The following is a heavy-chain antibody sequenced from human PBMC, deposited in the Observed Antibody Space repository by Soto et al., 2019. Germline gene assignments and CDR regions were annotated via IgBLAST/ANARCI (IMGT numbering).Heavy chain of an antibody. J-gene: IGHJ4*02. V-gene: IGHV1-18*01. Sequence: GASVKVYCKASGYTFSDFVISWVRQAPGEGLEWMGWISPNSEKTKIAQRFQGRFTISRDDSTNSLYLQMNSLKTDDTAIYYCVSFLFGVVHWGQGTLVTVSS. D-gene: IGHD3-3*01. CDR1: GYTFSDFV. CDR2: ISPNSEKT. CDR3: VSFLFGVVH.